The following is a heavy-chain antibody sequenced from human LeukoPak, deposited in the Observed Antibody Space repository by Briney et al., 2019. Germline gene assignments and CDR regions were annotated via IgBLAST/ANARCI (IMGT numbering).Heavy chain of an antibody. Sequence: GEALEISRKGSGYSFTSYWIGWVRPMPGKGLEWGGIIYPGDSDTIYSPSFQGQITISADKSISTAYLQWSSLKASDTAMYYCARRYSSSWYGDAFDIWGQGTMVTVSS. CDR2: IYPGDSDT. CDR1: GYSFTSYW. J-gene: IGHJ3*02. V-gene: IGHV5-51*01. CDR3: ARRYSSSWYGDAFDI. D-gene: IGHD6-13*01.